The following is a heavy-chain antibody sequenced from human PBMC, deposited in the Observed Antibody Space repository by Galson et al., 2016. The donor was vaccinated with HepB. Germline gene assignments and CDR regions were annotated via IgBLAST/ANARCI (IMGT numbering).Heavy chain of an antibody. V-gene: IGHV1-69*13. CDR1: GGTFSSNA. Sequence: SVKVSCKASGGTFSSNAITWVRQAPGQGLEWMGAIIPFFGTANYAQKFQGRVTITADESTSTAYMELSSLRSEDTAVYYCARGMGYYDSSGGFDYWGQGTLVTVSS. D-gene: IGHD3-22*01. CDR2: IIPFFGTA. CDR3: ARGMGYYDSSGGFDY. J-gene: IGHJ4*02.